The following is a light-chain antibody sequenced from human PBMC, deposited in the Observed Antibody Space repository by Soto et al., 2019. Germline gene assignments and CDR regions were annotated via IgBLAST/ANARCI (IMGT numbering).Light chain of an antibody. J-gene: IGKJ5*01. V-gene: IGKV1-39*01. CDR3: QQSFSFPPT. Sequence: DIPMTQSPSSLSASVGDRVTITCRASRNVNNFLNWYQQKPGKAPDLLIYGASRLQIGVPSRFTGSGSETDFTLTISSLQPEDFATYFCQQSFSFPPTFGQGTRLE. CDR2: GAS. CDR1: RNVNNF.